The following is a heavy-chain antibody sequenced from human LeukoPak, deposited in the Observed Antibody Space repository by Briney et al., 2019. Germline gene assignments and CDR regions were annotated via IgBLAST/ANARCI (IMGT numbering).Heavy chain of an antibody. V-gene: IGHV3-53*01. CDR1: GFTVSSNY. Sequence: GGSLRLSCAASGFTVSSNYMRWVRQAPGKGLEGVSVIYSGGSTYYADTVKGRFTITRDNSKNTLYLQMNSLRAEDTAVYYCANLGRRATTSAPDVWGQGTTVTVSS. D-gene: IGHD2-2*01. J-gene: IGHJ6*02. CDR3: ANLGRRATTSAPDV. CDR2: IYSGGST.